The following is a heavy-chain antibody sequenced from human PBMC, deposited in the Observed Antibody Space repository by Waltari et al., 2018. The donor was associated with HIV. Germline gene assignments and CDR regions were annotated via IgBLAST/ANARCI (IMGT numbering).Heavy chain of an antibody. V-gene: IGHV4-61*02. CDR3: SRTSSGSDYYYEVDV. CDR2: LSTSDST. D-gene: IGHD3-3*01. CDR1: GGSINSGSYY. Sequence: QVHLQESGPGLVKTSQTLSLTCTVSGGSINSGSYYWNWIRQPAGRGLEWIGRLSTSDSTNYNPSLKSRVTMTVDTSKNQFSLRLTSVTASDTAIYYCSRTSSGSDYYYEVDVWGQGTTVTVS. J-gene: IGHJ6*02.